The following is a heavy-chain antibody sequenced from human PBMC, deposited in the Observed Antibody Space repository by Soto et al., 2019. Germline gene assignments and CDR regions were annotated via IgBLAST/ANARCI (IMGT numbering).Heavy chain of an antibody. CDR1: GFTFSSYA. D-gene: IGHD2-2*01. CDR2: ISYDGSNK. J-gene: IGHJ4*02. CDR3: ARDRPSPYCSSTSCSSYFDY. Sequence: QVQLVESGGGVVQPGRSLRLSCAASGFTFSSYAMQWVRQAPGKGLEWVAVISYDGSNKYYADSVKGRFTISRDNSKNTLYLQMNSLRAEDTAVYYCARDRPSPYCSSTSCSSYFDYWGQGTLVTVS. V-gene: IGHV3-30-3*01.